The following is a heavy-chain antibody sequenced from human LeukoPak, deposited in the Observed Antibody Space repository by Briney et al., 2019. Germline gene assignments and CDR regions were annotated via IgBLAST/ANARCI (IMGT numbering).Heavy chain of an antibody. Sequence: VGSLRLSCAASGFTFSSYSMNWVRQAPGKGLEWVSSISSSSSYIYYADSVKGRFTISRDNAKNSLYLQMNSLRAEDTAVYYCARVRGSYYYYYYMDVWGKGTTVTVSS. V-gene: IGHV3-21*01. D-gene: IGHD1-26*01. CDR3: ARVRGSYYYYYYMDV. CDR2: ISSSSSYI. J-gene: IGHJ6*03. CDR1: GFTFSSYS.